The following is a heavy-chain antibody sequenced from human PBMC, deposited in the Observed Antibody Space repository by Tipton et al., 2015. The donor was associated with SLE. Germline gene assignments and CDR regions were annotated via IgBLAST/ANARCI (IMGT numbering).Heavy chain of an antibody. V-gene: IGHV4-59*11. CDR2: IYYSGST. CDR1: GDSISSHY. J-gene: IGHJ5*01. D-gene: IGHD3-16*01. CDR3: ARGGSGFDS. Sequence: TLSLTCTVSGDSISSHYWSWIRQPPGKGLEWIGYIYYSGSTNYNPSLKSRVTISVDTSKNQFSLKLSSVTAADTAVYYCARGGSGFDSWGQGTLVTVSS.